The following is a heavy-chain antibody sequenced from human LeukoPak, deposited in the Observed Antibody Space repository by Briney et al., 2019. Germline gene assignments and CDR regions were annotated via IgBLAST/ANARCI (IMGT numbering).Heavy chain of an antibody. V-gene: IGHV1-18*01. CDR3: ARDYDSSGYHRWGAFDI. Sequence: ASVKVSCKASGYTFSSYGISWVRQAPGQGLEWMGWISAYNGDTHYAQKLQGRVTMTTDTSTSTAYMELRSLRSDDTAVYYCARDYDSSGYHRWGAFDIWGQGTMVTVSS. J-gene: IGHJ3*02. D-gene: IGHD3-22*01. CDR2: ISAYNGDT. CDR1: GYTFSSYG.